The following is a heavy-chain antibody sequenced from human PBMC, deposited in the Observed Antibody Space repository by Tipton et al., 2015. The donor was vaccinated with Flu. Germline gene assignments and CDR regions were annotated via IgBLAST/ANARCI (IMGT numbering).Heavy chain of an antibody. J-gene: IGHJ4*02. Sequence: GSLRLSCAASGFSFGSYSMNWVRQAPGKGLEWVSCITSGSTFIDYADSVKGRFTVSRDNAKNSLYLQMNSLRAEDTAVYYCTTLSPSRRRGSETLGYWGQGTLVTVSS. CDR1: GFSFGSYS. D-gene: IGHD3-10*01. CDR3: TTLSPSRRRGSETLGY. CDR2: ITSGSTFI. V-gene: IGHV3-21*01.